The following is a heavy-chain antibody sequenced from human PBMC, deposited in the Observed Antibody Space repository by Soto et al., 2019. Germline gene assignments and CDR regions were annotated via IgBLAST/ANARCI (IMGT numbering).Heavy chain of an antibody. D-gene: IGHD3-10*01. Sequence: SLRLSCAASGFTFSSYGMHWVRQAPGKGLEWVAVISYDGSNKYYADSVKGRFTISRDNSKNTLYLQMNSLRAEDTAVYYCAKENYYYGSGSYFDYWGQGTLVTVSS. CDR1: GFTFSSYG. CDR3: AKENYYYGSGSYFDY. CDR2: ISYDGSNK. V-gene: IGHV3-30*18. J-gene: IGHJ4*02.